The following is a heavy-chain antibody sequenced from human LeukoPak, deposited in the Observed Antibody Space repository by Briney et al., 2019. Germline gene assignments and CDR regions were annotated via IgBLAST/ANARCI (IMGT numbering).Heavy chain of an antibody. J-gene: IGHJ4*02. CDR1: GFTFSDYY. V-gene: IGHV3-11*01. CDR2: ISSSSGRTI. D-gene: IGHD2-21*02. Sequence: KSGGSLRLSCAASGFTFSDYYMSWIRQAPGKGLEWVSYISSSSGRTIYYADSVKGRFTISRDNAKNSLYLQMNSLRAEDTAVYYCAAGLIMVTAFDYWGQGTRVTVSS. CDR3: AAGLIMVTAFDY.